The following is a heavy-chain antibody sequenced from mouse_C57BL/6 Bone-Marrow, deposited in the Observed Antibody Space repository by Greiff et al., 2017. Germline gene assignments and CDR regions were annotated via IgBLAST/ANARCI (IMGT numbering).Heavy chain of an antibody. CDR3: ASSANWCLFDY. Sequence: VQLQQSGPELVKPGASVKLSCKASGYSFTGYYMNWVKQSTEKSLEWIGEINPSTGGTNYKQKFKAKATLTVDKSSSSSYIQLQSLTSEYSAFYYCASSANWCLFDYWGQGTTLTVAS. V-gene: IGHV1-42*01. J-gene: IGHJ2*01. D-gene: IGHD4-1*01. CDR2: INPSTGGT. CDR1: GYSFTGYY.